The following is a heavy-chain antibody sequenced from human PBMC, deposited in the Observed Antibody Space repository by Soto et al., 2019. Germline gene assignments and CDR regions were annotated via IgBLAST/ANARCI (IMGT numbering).Heavy chain of an antibody. J-gene: IGHJ4*02. V-gene: IGHV1-8*01. CDR2: MNPNFGNT. Sequence: ASVKVSCKGAGYTLTSYDINWGRQATGQGLEYLGWMNPNFGNTDYAQKFQGRVTMTTDESTSTAYMELSSLRSEDTAVYYCARGHVDTAMESDYWGQGTLVTVSS. CDR1: GYTLTSYD. D-gene: IGHD5-18*01. CDR3: ARGHVDTAMESDY.